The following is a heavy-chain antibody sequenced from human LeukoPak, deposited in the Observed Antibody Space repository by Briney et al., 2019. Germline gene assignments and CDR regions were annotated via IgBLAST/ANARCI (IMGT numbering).Heavy chain of an antibody. Sequence: GGSLRLSCAASGFTFSSYAMHWVRQAPGKGLEWVAVVSYDGSNKYYADSVKGRFTISRDNSKNTLYLQMNSLRAEDTAVYYCARGPGIAALYWGQGTLVTVSS. CDR1: GFTFSSYA. CDR3: ARGPGIAALY. J-gene: IGHJ4*02. D-gene: IGHD6-13*01. CDR2: VSYDGSNK. V-gene: IGHV3-30*04.